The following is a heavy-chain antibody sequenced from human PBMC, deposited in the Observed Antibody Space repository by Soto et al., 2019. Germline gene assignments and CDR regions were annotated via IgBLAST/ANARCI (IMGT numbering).Heavy chain of an antibody. J-gene: IGHJ4*02. V-gene: IGHV3-7*03. D-gene: IGHD3-10*01. CDR1: GFTFTTYW. CDR2: IKQDGSEK. CDR3: ATGSVYSVLDY. Sequence: EVQLVESGGGLVQPGGSLRLSCVASGFTFTTYWMTWVRQAPGKGLEWVANIKQDGSEKYYVDSVKGRFTISRDNAWNSLYLQMNSLRAEDTAVYYCATGSVYSVLDYWGQGTLVTVSS.